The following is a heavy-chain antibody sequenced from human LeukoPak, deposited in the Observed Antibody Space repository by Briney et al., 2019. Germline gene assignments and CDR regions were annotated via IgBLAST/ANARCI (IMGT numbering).Heavy chain of an antibody. J-gene: IGHJ4*02. CDR2: IYSSGST. CDR1: GGSISSDNYY. D-gene: IGHD2-21*02. V-gene: IGHV4-61*02. CDR3: ARGPTETRIIDY. Sequence: PSETLSLTCTVSGGSISSDNYYWSWIRQPAGEGLEWIGRIYSSGSTNYNPSFKSRVTISVDTSKNQFSLKLSSVTAADTAVYYCARGPTETRIIDYWGQGTLVTVSS.